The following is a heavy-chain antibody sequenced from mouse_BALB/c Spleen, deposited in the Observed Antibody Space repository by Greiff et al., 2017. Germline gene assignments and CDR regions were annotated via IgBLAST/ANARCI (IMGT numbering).Heavy chain of an antibody. CDR2: INPSNGRN. J-gene: IGHJ3*01. V-gene: IGHV1S81*02. CDR1: GYTFTSYW. D-gene: IGHD2-1*01. CDR3: ASMVTTWFAY. Sequence: QVQLQQPGAELVKPGASVKLSCKASGYTFTSYWMHWVKQRPGQGLEWIGEINPSNGRNNYNEKLKSKATLTVDKSSSTAYMQLSSLTAEDAAVYCCASMVTTWFAYWGQGTLVTVSA.